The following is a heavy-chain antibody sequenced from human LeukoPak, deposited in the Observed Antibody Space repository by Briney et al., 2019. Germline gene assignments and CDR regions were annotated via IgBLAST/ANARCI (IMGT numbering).Heavy chain of an antibody. D-gene: IGHD6-13*01. CDR3: ARSILKYSSTPHYYYYGMDV. CDR2: IYSGGST. CDR1: GFTVSSNY. Sequence: GGSLRLSCAASGFTVSSNYMSWVRQAPGKGLEWVSVIYSGGSTYYADSVKGRFTISRDNSKNTLYLQMNSLRAEDTAVYYCARSILKYSSTPHYYYYGMDVWGQGTTVTVSS. V-gene: IGHV3-53*01. J-gene: IGHJ6*02.